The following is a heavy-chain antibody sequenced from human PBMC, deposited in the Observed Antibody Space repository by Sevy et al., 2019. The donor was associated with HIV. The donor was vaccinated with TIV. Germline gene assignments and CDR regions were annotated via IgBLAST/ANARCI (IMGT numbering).Heavy chain of an antibody. Sequence: GGSLRLSCAASGFTFSSYWMHWVRQAPGKGLVWVSRINSDGSSTNYADSVKGRFTISRDNAKNTLFLQMNSLRAEDTAMYYCARDPRGGPRYCNGGSCNNWFDPWGQGTLVTVSS. CDR2: INSDGSST. CDR3: ARDPRGGPRYCNGGSCNNWFDP. CDR1: GFTFSSYW. D-gene: IGHD2-15*01. V-gene: IGHV3-74*01. J-gene: IGHJ5*02.